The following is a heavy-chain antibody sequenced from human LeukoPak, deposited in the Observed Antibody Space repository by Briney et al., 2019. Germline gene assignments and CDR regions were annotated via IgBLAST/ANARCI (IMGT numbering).Heavy chain of an antibody. CDR1: GYTSDFMKFG. J-gene: IGHJ5*02. Sequence: GASVKVSCKTTGYTSDFMKFGVAWVRQAPGQGLEWMGWISAYNGNTNYAQKLQGRVTMTTDTSTSTAYMELRSLRSDDTAVYYCARDRSPIVVVPAGFDPWGQGTLVTVSS. CDR3: ARDRSPIVVVPAGFDP. CDR2: ISAYNGNT. V-gene: IGHV1-18*01. D-gene: IGHD2-2*01.